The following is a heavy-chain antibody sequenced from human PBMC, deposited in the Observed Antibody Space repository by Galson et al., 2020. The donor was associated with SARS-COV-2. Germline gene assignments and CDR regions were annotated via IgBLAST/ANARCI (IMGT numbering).Heavy chain of an antibody. Sequence: SETLSLTCTVSGGSISSYYWSWIRQPPGKGLEWIGYIYSSGSTNYNPSLKSRVTISVDTSKNQFSLKLSSVTAADTAVYYCARGKLRFLEWPLRENWFDPWGQGTLVTVSS. D-gene: IGHD3-3*01. J-gene: IGHJ5*02. CDR3: ARGKLRFLEWPLRENWFDP. V-gene: IGHV4-59*13. CDR1: GGSISSYY. CDR2: IYSSGST.